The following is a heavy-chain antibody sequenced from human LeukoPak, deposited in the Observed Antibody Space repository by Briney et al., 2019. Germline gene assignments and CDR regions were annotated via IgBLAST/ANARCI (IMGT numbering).Heavy chain of an antibody. Sequence: PGGSLRLSCAVSGFAFGSEAMSWVRQSPARALEWVASISPGGGTTYYADSVKGRFTISRDNAKNSLFLQMNSLRVEDTAVYYCARSAIPKTITDRRLGNYYMDVWGKGTTVTVSS. D-gene: IGHD2-2*02. CDR2: ISPGGGTT. J-gene: IGHJ6*03. CDR1: GFAFGSEA. CDR3: ARSAIPKTITDRRLGNYYMDV. V-gene: IGHV3-23*01.